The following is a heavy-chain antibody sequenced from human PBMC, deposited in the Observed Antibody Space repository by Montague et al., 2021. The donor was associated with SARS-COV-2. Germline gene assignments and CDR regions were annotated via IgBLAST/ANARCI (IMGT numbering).Heavy chain of an antibody. J-gene: IGHJ5*02. D-gene: IGHD3-16*01. Sequence: SETLSLTCIVSGGSISSSSYHWGWIRQPPGKGLEWIGTIYYSGSTYYNPSLKSRVTISVDTSKNQFSLKLSSVTAADTAVYYCAREVVGVKTNWLDTWGQGTLVTVSS. CDR1: GGSISSSSYH. CDR3: AREVVGVKTNWLDT. V-gene: IGHV4-39*02. CDR2: IYYSGST.